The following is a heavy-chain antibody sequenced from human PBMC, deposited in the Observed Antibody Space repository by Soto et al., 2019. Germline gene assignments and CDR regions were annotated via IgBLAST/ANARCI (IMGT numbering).Heavy chain of an antibody. CDR3: AAGSCSSSGCYWFDP. D-gene: IGHD2-2*01. J-gene: IGHJ5*02. CDR2: ICDSAT. CDR1: GGSISGGDYH. Sequence: TLSPTCTVSGGSISGGDYHCSWIRQPQGRGREWVGYICDSATDHNPSLKGGVIMSADTSKSQFSLQLSSVTAEDTAVYYCAAGSCSSSGCYWFDPWGQGTLVTVSS. V-gene: IGHV4-30-4*01.